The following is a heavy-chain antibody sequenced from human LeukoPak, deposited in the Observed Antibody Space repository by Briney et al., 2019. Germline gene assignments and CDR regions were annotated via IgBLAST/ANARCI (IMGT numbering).Heavy chain of an antibody. V-gene: IGHV5-51*01. CDR2: VYPGDSDT. Sequence: GESLKISCKCSGYTFSSSWIGWVRQMPGKGLEWMGIVYPGDSDTRYSASFQGQVTISADKSINTAYLQWSSLKATDTGMYFCARQYGRPYDYWGQGALVTVSS. J-gene: IGHJ4*02. CDR1: GYTFSSSW. D-gene: IGHD4-17*01. CDR3: ARQYGRPYDY.